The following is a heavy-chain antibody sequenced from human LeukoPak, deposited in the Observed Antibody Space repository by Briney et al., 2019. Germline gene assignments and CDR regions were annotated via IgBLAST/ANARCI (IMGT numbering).Heavy chain of an antibody. CDR1: GFTFSSYS. D-gene: IGHD6-6*01. V-gene: IGHV3-7*01. Sequence: GGSLRLSCAASGFTFSSYSMNWVRQAPGKGLEWVANIKQDGSEKYYVDSVKGRFTISRDNAKNSLYLQMNSLRAEDTAVYYCASPSSIAARYYYYMDVWGKGTTVTVSS. J-gene: IGHJ6*03. CDR2: IKQDGSEK. CDR3: ASPSSIAARYYYYMDV.